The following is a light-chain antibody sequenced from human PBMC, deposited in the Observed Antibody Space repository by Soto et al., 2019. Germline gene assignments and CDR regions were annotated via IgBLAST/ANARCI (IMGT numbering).Light chain of an antibody. CDR1: QTVRSN. CDR3: QQYIRWPLT. J-gene: IGKJ4*02. V-gene: IGKV3-15*01. CDR2: GAS. Sequence: EIVMTQSPATLSVSPGGRATLSCSTSQTVRSNLAWYQQKPGQVHSVLIYGASTRATGTPARFSGSGSGTEFPLTISSLQSEDCEVYYCQQYIRWPLTFGGGTKVEIK.